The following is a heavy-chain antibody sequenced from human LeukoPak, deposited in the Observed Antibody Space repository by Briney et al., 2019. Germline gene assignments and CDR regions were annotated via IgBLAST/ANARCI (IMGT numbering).Heavy chain of an antibody. V-gene: IGHV4-59*08. CDR2: IYYSGST. CDR1: GGSISSYY. CDR3: ARTRAYGGRPDY. Sequence: PSETLSLTCTVSGGSISSYYWSCIRQPPGKGLEWIGYIYYSGSTNYNPSLTSRVTISVDTSKNQFSLKLSSVTAADTAVYYCARTRAYGGRPDYWGQGTLVTVSS. D-gene: IGHD4-23*01. J-gene: IGHJ4*02.